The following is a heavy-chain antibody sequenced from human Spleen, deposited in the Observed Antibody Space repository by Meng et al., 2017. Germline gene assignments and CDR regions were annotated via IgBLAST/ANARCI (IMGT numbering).Heavy chain of an antibody. V-gene: IGHV3-21*01. J-gene: IGHJ4*02. CDR1: GFTFSSYA. D-gene: IGHD1-26*01. CDR3: ARDVGPYCFDY. CDR2: ISSSSSYI. Sequence: GESLKISCAASGFTFSSYAMSWVRQAPGKGLEWVSSISSSSSYIYYADSVKGRFTISRDNAKNSLYLQMNSLRAEDTAVYYCARDVGPYCFDYWGQGTLVTVSS.